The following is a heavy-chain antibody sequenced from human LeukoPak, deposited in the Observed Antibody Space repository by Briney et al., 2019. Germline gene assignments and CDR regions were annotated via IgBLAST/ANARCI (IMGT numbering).Heavy chain of an antibody. CDR3: ARQRSREYYFDY. D-gene: IGHD3-10*01. V-gene: IGHV4-39*01. CDR2: IYYSGGT. J-gene: IGHJ4*02. CDR1: GGSIINISYY. Sequence: PSEPRSLTCTVSGGSIINISYYWGWIRQPPGKGLEWIGNIYYSGGTCYNPSLKSRVTVSVDTSKNQFSLKLSAVTAADTAVYYCARQRSREYYFDYWGQGTLATVSS.